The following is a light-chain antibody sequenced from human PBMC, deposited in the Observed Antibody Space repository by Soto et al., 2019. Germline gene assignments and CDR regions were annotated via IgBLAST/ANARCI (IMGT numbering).Light chain of an antibody. V-gene: IGLV4-69*02. CDR3: QTWGTDIHVV. CDR2: VNSDGSH. CDR1: SRYSSYA. J-gene: IGLJ2*01. Sequence: QGVVTQSPSASASLGASVKLTCTLSSRYSSYAIAWNQQQPEKGPRYLMKVNSDGSHIKGDGIPDRFSGFSSGAERYLTISSLQSEDEADYYCQTWGTDIHVVFGGGTKLTVL.